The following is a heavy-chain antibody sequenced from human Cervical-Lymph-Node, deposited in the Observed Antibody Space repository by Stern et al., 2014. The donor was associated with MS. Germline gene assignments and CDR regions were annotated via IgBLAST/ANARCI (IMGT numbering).Heavy chain of an antibody. V-gene: IGHV3-11*01. Sequence: QVQLVQSGGGLVKPGGSLRLTCTASGFTFSDYYMSWIRQAPGKGLEWVSYISISRTTIYYEDSVKGRFTISRDKNSLFLQMNSLRAEDTAVYYCARSPQRPRSTYGYYHYGMDVWGHGTTVTVSS. CDR3: ARSPQRPRSTYGYYHYGMDV. J-gene: IGHJ6*02. CDR2: ISISRTTI. D-gene: IGHD5-18*01. CDR1: GFTFSDYY.